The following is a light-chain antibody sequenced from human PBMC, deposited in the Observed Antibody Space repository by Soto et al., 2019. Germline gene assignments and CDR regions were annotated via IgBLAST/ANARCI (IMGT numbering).Light chain of an antibody. V-gene: IGKV1-5*03. CDR2: EAA. J-gene: IGKJ1*01. CDR3: QQSNNYPGT. CDR1: QYIHNY. Sequence: GDRVTITCRASQYIHNYLAWYQQKPGDAPKLLIYEAANLESGVPSRFSGSGTGTEFTLTISSLQPDDFATYYCQQSNNYPGTFGQGTRVEI.